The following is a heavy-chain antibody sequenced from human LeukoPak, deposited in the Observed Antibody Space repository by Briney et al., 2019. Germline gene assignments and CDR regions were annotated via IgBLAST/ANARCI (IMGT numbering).Heavy chain of an antibody. V-gene: IGHV5-51*01. D-gene: IGHD6-19*01. CDR2: IYPGDSDT. J-gene: IGHJ3*01. Sequence: GESLKISCKVSGYSFPNYWIGWVRQMPGKGLEWMGIIYPGDSDTRYSPSFQGQVTISADKSISTVYLQWSSLKASDTAMYYCARPDSSGWYSAFDAWGQGTMVTVSS. CDR3: ARPDSSGWYSAFDA. CDR1: GYSFPNYW.